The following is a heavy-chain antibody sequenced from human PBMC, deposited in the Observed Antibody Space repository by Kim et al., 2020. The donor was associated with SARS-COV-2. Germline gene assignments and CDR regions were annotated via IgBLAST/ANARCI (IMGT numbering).Heavy chain of an antibody. D-gene: IGHD1-26*01. CDR2: IYYSGST. J-gene: IGHJ6*02. CDR1: GDSISSYY. CDR3: ARDRVVGGMDV. Sequence: SETLSLTCTVSGDSISSYYWSWIRQPPGKGLEWIGYIYYSGSTNYNPSLKSRVTISVDTSKNQFSLKLSSVTAAGTAVYYCARDRVVGGMDVWGQGTTVTVSS. V-gene: IGHV4-59*13.